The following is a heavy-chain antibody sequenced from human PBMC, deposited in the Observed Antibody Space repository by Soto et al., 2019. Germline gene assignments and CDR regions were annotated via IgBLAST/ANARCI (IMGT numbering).Heavy chain of an antibody. J-gene: IGHJ6*02. CDR2: IIPIFGTA. V-gene: IGHV1-69*13. CDR1: GGTFSSYA. D-gene: IGHD6-19*01. Sequence: SVKVSCKASGGTFSSYAISWVRQAPGQGLEWMGGIIPIFGTANYAQKFQGRVTITADESTSTAYMELSSLRSEDTAVYYCASDWLGGAVAGKFYYGMDVWRQVTTVTVSS. CDR3: ASDWLGGAVAGKFYYGMDV.